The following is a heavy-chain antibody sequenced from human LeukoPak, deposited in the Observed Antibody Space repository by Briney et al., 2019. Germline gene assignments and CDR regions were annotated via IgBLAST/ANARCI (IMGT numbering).Heavy chain of an antibody. Sequence: KTGGSLRLSCAASGFTFSSYSMNWVRQAPGKGLEWVSSLSSSSSYIYYADSVKGRFTISRDNAKNSLYLQMNSLRAEDTAVYYWARVPRQQLGQFDPWGQGTLVTVSS. CDR1: GFTFSSYS. J-gene: IGHJ5*02. CDR2: LSSSSSYI. CDR3: ARVPRQQLGQFDP. D-gene: IGHD6-13*01. V-gene: IGHV3-21*01.